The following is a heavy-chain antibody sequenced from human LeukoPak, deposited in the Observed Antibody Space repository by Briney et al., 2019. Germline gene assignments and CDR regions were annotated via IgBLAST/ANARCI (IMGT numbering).Heavy chain of an antibody. CDR3: ARQANYYDSSGYLYYFDY. V-gene: IGHV4-39*01. CDR1: GFTFSSYW. CDR2: IYYSGST. J-gene: IGHJ4*02. Sequence: GSLRLSCAASGFTFSSYWMSWVRQTPGKGLEWIGSIYYSGSTYYNPSLKSRVTISVDTSMNQFSLKLSSVTAADTAVYYCARQANYYDSSGYLYYFDYWGQGTLVTVSS. D-gene: IGHD3-22*01.